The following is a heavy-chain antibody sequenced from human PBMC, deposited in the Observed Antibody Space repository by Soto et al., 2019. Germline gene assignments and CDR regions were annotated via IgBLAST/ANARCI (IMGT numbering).Heavy chain of an antibody. J-gene: IGHJ4*02. CDR2: ISHSGST. CDR1: GGSISSASYY. Sequence: QVQLQESGPGLVKPSQTLSLSCTVSGGSISSASYYWSWIRQHPGKGLEWIGYISHSGSTYYTPSLNSRVIISADTSKNQFSLNLPSVTAADTAVYYCAREYTYGSNFFDCWGQGDLVTVPS. CDR3: AREYTYGSNFFDC. D-gene: IGHD5-18*01. V-gene: IGHV4-31*03.